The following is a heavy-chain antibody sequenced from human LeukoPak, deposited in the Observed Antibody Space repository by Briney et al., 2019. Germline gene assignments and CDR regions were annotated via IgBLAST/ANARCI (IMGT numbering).Heavy chain of an antibody. J-gene: IGHJ4*02. CDR2: ISVSGGST. D-gene: IGHD5-12*01. V-gene: IGHV3-23*01. CDR3: ANGYSGYDQPFDY. Sequence: PGGSLRLSCAASGFTFSSYAMSWVRQAPGKGLEWVSAISVSGGSTYYADSVKGRFTISRDNSKNTLYLQMNSLRAEDTAVYYCANGYSGYDQPFDYWGQGTLVTVSS. CDR1: GFTFSSYA.